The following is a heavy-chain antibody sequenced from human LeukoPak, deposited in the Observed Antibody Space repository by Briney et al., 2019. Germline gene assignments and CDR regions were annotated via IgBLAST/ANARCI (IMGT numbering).Heavy chain of an antibody. CDR1: GGSFSGYY. CDR3: ASFKNYFDY. Sequence: SETLSLTCAVYGGSFSGYYWTWIRQPPGKGLEWIGEINHSGNTNYNPSLKSRVAISVDTSKNQFSLKLSSVIAADTAMYYCASFKNYFDYWGQGTLVTVSS. CDR2: INHSGNT. V-gene: IGHV4-34*01. J-gene: IGHJ4*02.